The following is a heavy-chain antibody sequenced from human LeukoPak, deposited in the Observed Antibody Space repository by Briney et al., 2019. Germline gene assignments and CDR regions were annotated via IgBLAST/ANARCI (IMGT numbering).Heavy chain of an antibody. CDR3: ATPRYTRPYYYYYMDV. CDR2: IIPIFGTA. V-gene: IGHV1-69*05. J-gene: IGHJ6*03. CDR1: GGTFISYA. Sequence: SVKVSCKASGGTFISYAISWVRQAPGQGLEWMGGIIPIFGTANYAQKFQGRVTITTDESTSTAYMELSSLRSEDTAVYYCATPRYTRPYYYYYMDVWGKGTTVTVSS. D-gene: IGHD2-2*02.